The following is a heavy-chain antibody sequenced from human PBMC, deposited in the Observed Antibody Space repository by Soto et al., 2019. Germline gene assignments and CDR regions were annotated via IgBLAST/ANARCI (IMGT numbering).Heavy chain of an antibody. CDR2: ISSGRPDI. CDR1: GFSFDTYN. V-gene: IGHV3-21*01. J-gene: IGHJ4*02. CDR3: ARDHLGIAAGDFDL. Sequence: LRLSCAASGFSFDTYNMNWVRQAPGKGLEWVSSISSGRPDIFYADSVRGRFTISRDDAKKSLFLQMNSLRADDTAVYYCARDHLGIAAGDFDLWGQGTLVTVSS. D-gene: IGHD6-19*01.